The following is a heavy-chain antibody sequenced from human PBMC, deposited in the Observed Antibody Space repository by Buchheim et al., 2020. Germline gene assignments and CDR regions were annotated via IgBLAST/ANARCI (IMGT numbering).Heavy chain of an antibody. Sequence: EVQLVQSGAEVKKPGESLKISCQASGYTFTKSWIGWVRQVPGKGLEWMGVIYPSDSDARYSPSLQGQVTIPVDRSINTAYRQWNSLRASDTATYFCTRQPMVRGVGRFDHWGQGT. CDR2: IYPSDSDA. CDR3: TRQPMVRGVGRFDH. V-gene: IGHV5-51*01. CDR1: GYTFTKSW. D-gene: IGHD3-10*01. J-gene: IGHJ5*02.